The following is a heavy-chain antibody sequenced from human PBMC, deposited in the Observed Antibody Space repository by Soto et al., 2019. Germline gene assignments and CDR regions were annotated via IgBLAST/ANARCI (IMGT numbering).Heavy chain of an antibody. CDR3: ARHTDDVRYIWGSDYYGMDV. D-gene: IGHD3-16*01. Sequence: QVQLVQSGTEVEKPGASVRVSCKATGYMFTRYGITWVRQAPGQGLEWMGWISLNNGKTNYALKFQGRVTMTTDTSTNTAYMELRSLRSDDTAIYYCARHTDDVRYIWGSDYYGMDVWGQGSTVTVSS. J-gene: IGHJ6*02. V-gene: IGHV1-18*01. CDR1: GYMFTRYG. CDR2: ISLNNGKT.